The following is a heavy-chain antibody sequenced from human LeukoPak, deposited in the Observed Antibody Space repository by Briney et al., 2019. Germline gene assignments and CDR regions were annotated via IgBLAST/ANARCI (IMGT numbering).Heavy chain of an antibody. CDR3: AREGSGSTIPNCSSTSCRRRPLGVWFDP. CDR2: MNPNSGNT. D-gene: IGHD2-2*01. Sequence: GASVKVSCKASGYTFTSYDINWVRQATGQGLEWMGWMNPNSGNTGYAQKFQGRVTMTRNTSISTAYMELSSLRSEDTAVYYCAREGSGSTIPNCSSTSCRRRPLGVWFDPWGQGTLVTVSS. V-gene: IGHV1-8*01. CDR1: GYTFTSYD. J-gene: IGHJ5*02.